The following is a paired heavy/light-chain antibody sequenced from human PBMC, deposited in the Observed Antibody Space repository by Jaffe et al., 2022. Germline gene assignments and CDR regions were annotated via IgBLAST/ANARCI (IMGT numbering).Light chain of an antibody. CDR2: EGS. CDR1: SSDVGTYNL. V-gene: IGLV2-23*01. Sequence: QSALTQPASVSGSPGQSITISCTGTSSDVGTYNLVSWYQQHPGKAPKVMIYEGSKRPSGVSNRFSGSKSGNTASLTISGLQAEDEADYYCCAYAGTSTPWVFGGGTKLTVL. J-gene: IGLJ3*02. CDR3: CAYAGTSTPWV.
Heavy chain of an antibody. CDR3: AKHPGDY. J-gene: IGHJ4*02. V-gene: IGHV3-43D*04. CDR1: GFTFDDYA. Sequence: EVQLVESGGVIVQPGDSLGLSCAASGFTFDDYAMHWIRQAPGKGLEWVSLITWDGTSTYYADSVQGRFTISRDNSKNSLYLQMNSLRTEDTAFYYCAKHPGDYWGQGTLVTVSS. CDR2: ITWDGTST.